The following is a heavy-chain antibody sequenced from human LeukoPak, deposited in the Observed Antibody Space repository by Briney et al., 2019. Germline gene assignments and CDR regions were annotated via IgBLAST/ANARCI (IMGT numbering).Heavy chain of an antibody. CDR2: IIGSGSST. CDR1: GFTFSSCA. V-gene: IGHV3-23*01. D-gene: IGHD6-13*01. J-gene: IGHJ4*02. Sequence: GGSLGLSCAASGFTFSSCAMSWVRQAPGKGLEWVSAIIGSGSSTYYADSEKGGFTISRENSKKTLFLQMNSLRAEDTAVYYCAKDRAQQLVLDFWGQGTLVTVSS. CDR3: AKDRAQQLVLDF.